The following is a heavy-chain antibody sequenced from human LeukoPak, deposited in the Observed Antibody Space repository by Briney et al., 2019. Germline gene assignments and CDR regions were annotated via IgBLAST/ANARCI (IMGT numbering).Heavy chain of an antibody. Sequence: QPGGSLRLSCAASGFTFSTYGMHWVRQAPGKGLEWVAVIWFDGNNKYNADSVKGRFTISRDNSKNTLYLQMNSLRGEDTAVYYCARDSDSSFEGVPFDYWGQGTLVTVSS. CDR3: ARDSDSSFEGVPFDY. J-gene: IGHJ4*02. D-gene: IGHD3-22*01. V-gene: IGHV3-33*01. CDR2: IWFDGNNK. CDR1: GFTFSTYG.